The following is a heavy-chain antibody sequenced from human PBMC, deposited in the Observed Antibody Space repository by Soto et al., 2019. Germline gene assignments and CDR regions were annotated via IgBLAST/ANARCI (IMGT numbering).Heavy chain of an antibody. CDR2: INSDGSST. V-gene: IGHV3-74*01. CDR3: ARTYYDFWSGQMGAFDI. J-gene: IGHJ3*02. D-gene: IGHD3-3*01. CDR1: GFTFSSYW. Sequence: EVQLVESGGGLVQPGGSLRLSCAASGFTFSSYWMHWVRQAPGKGLVWVSRINSDGSSTSYADSVKGRFTISRDNAKNTLYLQMNSLRAEDTAVYYCARTYYDFWSGQMGAFDIWGQGTMVTVSS.